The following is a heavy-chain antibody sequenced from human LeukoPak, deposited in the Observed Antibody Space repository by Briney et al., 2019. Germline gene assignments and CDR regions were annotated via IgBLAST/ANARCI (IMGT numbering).Heavy chain of an antibody. CDR1: GGSISSSSYY. CDR2: IYYSGST. J-gene: IGHJ3*02. V-gene: IGHV4-39*01. Sequence: SETLSLTCTVSGGSISSSSYYWGWIRQPPGKGLEWIGSIYYSGSTYYNPSLKSRVTISVDTSKNQFSLKLSSVTAADTAVYYCARATGSYHDSFDIWGKGTMVTVSS. CDR3: ARATGSYHDSFDI. D-gene: IGHD3-10*01.